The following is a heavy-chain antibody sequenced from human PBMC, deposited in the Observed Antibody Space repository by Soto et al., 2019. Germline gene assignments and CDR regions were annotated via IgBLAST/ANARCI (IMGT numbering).Heavy chain of an antibody. Sequence: SETLSLTCTVSGGSISMFYWSWIRQPPGKGLEWIGYIYYNGGTNYNPSLKSRVTISVDTSKNQFSLKLSSVTAADTAVYYCARSHILPRLFMYPYDYWGQGTPVT. D-gene: IGHD1-26*01. CDR2: IYYNGGT. J-gene: IGHJ4*02. CDR1: GGSISMFY. V-gene: IGHV4-59*08. CDR3: ARSHILPRLFMYPYDY.